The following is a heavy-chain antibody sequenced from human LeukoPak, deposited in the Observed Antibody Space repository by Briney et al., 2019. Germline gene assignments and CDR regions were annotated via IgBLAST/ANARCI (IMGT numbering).Heavy chain of an antibody. D-gene: IGHD1-14*01. V-gene: IGHV3-73*01. J-gene: IGHJ5*02. Sequence: GRSLRLSCAASWFTFSSSSMHSVRHASGKGLECVGLSRSKANSYATAYAAWVKGRFTISRDDSKNTEYLQMNSLKTEDTAVYYCTRPPIENHPGAWGQGTLVTVSS. CDR3: TRPPIENHPGA. CDR1: WFTFSSSS. CDR2: SRSKANSYAT.